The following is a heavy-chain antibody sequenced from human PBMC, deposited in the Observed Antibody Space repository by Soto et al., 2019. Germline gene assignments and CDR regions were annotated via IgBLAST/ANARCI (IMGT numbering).Heavy chain of an antibody. Sequence: EVQLLESGGGLVQPGGSLRLSCVVSGFTFGSYAMSWVRQAPEKGPEWVAILGGNGFTTYYADSVKGRFTISGDKSKSTLSLQMNSLRADDTDVYYCAKALRHSLNFFYYMDVWGRGTSVTVSS. CDR1: GFTFGSYA. CDR3: AKALRHSLNFFYYMDV. D-gene: IGHD5-18*01. J-gene: IGHJ6*03. V-gene: IGHV3-23*01. CDR2: LGGNGFTT.